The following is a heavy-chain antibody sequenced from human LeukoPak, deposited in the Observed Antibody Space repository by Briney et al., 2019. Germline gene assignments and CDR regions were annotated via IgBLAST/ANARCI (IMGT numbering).Heavy chain of an antibody. Sequence: PGGSLRLSCAASGFTFSSYAMSWVRQAPGKGLEWVSAISGSGGSTYYADSVKGRFTISRDNSKNTLYLQMNSLRAEDTAVYYCAKATWVHYGNRSIDYWGQGTLVTVYS. CDR3: AKATWVHYGNRSIDY. CDR1: GFTFSSYA. D-gene: IGHD4-11*01. CDR2: ISGSGGST. V-gene: IGHV3-23*01. J-gene: IGHJ4*02.